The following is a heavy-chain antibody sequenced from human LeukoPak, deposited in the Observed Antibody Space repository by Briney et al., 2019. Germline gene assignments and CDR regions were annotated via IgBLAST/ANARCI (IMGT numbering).Heavy chain of an antibody. Sequence: ASVTVSCTASGYTFTSYAMHWVRQAPGQRLEWMGWINAGNGNTKYSQKFQGRVTITRDTSASTAYMELSSLRSEDTAVYYCARDDTAAAGYYYGMDVWAKGPRSPSP. V-gene: IGHV1-3*01. D-gene: IGHD6-13*01. CDR1: GYTFTSYA. CDR3: ARDDTAAAGYYYGMDV. CDR2: INAGNGNT. J-gene: IGHJ6*02.